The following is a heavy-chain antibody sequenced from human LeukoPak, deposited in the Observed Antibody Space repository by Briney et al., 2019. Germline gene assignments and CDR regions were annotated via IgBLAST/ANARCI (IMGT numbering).Heavy chain of an antibody. V-gene: IGHV4-39*07. J-gene: IGHJ5*02. CDR1: GGSISSSSYY. D-gene: IGHD6-13*01. Sequence: PSETLSLTCTVSGGSISSSSYYWGWIRQPPGKGLEWIGSIYYSGSTYYNPSLKSRVTISVDTSKNQFSLNLSSVTAADTAVYSCARETYSSSFFDPWGQGTLVTVSS. CDR3: ARETYSSSFFDP. CDR2: IYYSGST.